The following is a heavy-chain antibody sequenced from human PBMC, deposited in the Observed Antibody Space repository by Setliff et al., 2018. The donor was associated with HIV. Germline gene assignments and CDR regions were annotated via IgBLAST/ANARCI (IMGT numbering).Heavy chain of an antibody. Sequence: PGGSLRLSCAASGFTFSSCWVTWVRQGPGKGLEWVANIKQDGSEKYYVDSVKGRFTISRDNGKNSPYLQMNSLRAEDTAVYYCASSGYNYGGYYMDVWGKGTTVTVSS. J-gene: IGHJ6*03. CDR2: IKQDGSEK. D-gene: IGHD5-18*01. V-gene: IGHV3-7*03. CDR3: ASSGYNYGGYYMDV. CDR1: GFTFSSCW.